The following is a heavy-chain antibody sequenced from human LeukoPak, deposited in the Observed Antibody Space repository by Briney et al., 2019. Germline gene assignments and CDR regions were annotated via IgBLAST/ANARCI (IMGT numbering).Heavy chain of an antibody. CDR1: GYTFTSYD. CDR2: INTNTGNP. V-gene: IGHV7-4-1*02. Sequence: ASVKVSCKASGYTFTSYDINWVRQAPGQGLEWMGWINTNTGNPTYAQGFTGRFVFSLDTSVSTAYLQISSLKAEDTAVYYCASNTYYYDTSGYYDALDTWGQGTMVTVSS. CDR3: ASNTYYYDTSGYYDALDT. J-gene: IGHJ3*02. D-gene: IGHD3-22*01.